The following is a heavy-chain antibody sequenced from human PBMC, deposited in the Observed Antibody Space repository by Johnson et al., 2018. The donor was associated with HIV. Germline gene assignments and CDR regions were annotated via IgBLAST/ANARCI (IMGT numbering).Heavy chain of an antibody. Sequence: QMQLVESGGGVVQPGRSLRLSCAASGFTFSSYAMHWVRQAPGKGLEWVAVISYDGSNKYYADSVKGRFTISRDNSKNTLYLQRNSLRAEDTAVFYCARATTSKDHAFDILGQGTMVTVSS. D-gene: IGHD1-14*01. CDR1: GFTFSSYA. J-gene: IGHJ3*02. CDR3: ARATTSKDHAFDI. V-gene: IGHV3-30-3*01. CDR2: ISYDGSNK.